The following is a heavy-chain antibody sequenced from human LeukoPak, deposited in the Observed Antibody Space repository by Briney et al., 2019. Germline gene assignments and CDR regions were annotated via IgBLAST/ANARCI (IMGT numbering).Heavy chain of an antibody. CDR2: IYYSGST. D-gene: IGHD3-10*01. CDR3: ARHEDGAHHYGTGYDAFDI. V-gene: IGHV4-59*08. J-gene: IGHJ3*02. Sequence: SETLSLTCTVSGGSISSYYWSWIRQPPGKGLEWIGYIYYSGSTNYNPSLKSRVTISVDTSKNQFSLKLSSVTAADTAVYYCARHEDGAHHYGTGYDAFDIWGQGTMVTVSS. CDR1: GGSISSYY.